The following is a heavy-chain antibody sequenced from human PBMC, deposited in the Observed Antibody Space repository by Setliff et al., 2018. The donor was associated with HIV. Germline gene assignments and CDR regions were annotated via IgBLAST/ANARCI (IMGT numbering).Heavy chain of an antibody. J-gene: IGHJ4*02. D-gene: IGHD6-6*01. Sequence: SETLSLTCTVSGVPTSASTYYWGWIRQPPGKGLDWIGYIYYSGSTYRNPSLKSRVTISVDTSKNQFSLKLSSVTAADTAVYFCARVPLYSSLPNGWGQGTLVTVSS. CDR1: GVPTSASTYY. V-gene: IGHV4-39*01. CDR3: ARVPLYSSLPNG. CDR2: IYYSGST.